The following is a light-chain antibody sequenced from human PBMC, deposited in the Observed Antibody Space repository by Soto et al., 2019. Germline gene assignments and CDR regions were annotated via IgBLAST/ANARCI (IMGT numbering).Light chain of an antibody. CDR3: CSYAGSRPR. V-gene: IGLV2-23*01. J-gene: IGLJ3*02. CDR2: EGS. Sequence: QSVLTQPASVSGSPGQSITISCTGTSSDVGSYNLVSWYQQHPGKAPKLMIYEGSKRPSGVSNRFSGSKSGNTASLTISGLEDEDEADYYCCSYAGSRPRFGGGTKVTVL. CDR1: SSDVGSYNL.